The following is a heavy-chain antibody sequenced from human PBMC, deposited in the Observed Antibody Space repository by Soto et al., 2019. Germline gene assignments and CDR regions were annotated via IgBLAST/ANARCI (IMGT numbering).Heavy chain of an antibody. D-gene: IGHD3-22*01. CDR1: GFTCSSYG. V-gene: IGHV3-33*01. Sequence: PGGSLRLSCAASGFTCSSYGMHWVRQAPGKGLEWVAVIWYDGSNKYYADSVKGRFTISRDNSKNTLYLQMNSLRAEDTAVYYCARDSANYYDSSGYYSSGMDVCGQGTTVTVSS. CDR3: ARDSANYYDSSGYYSSGMDV. J-gene: IGHJ6*02. CDR2: IWYDGSNK.